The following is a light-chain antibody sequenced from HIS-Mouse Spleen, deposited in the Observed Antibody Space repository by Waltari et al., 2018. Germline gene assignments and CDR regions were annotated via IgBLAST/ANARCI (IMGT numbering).Light chain of an antibody. CDR2: RNN. V-gene: IGLV1-47*01. CDR1: SSNIGRNY. J-gene: IGLJ3*02. Sequence: QSVLTQPPSASGTPGQRVTISCSGSSSNIGRNYVYWYHQPPGTAPKLLIYRNNQRPSGVPDRFSGSKSGTSASLAISGLRSEDEADYYCAAWDDSLSGPVFGGGTKLTVL. CDR3: AAWDDSLSGPV.